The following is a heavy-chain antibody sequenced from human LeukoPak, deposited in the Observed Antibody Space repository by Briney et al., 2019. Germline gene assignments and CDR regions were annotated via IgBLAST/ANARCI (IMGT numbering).Heavy chain of an antibody. CDR2: ISSSSSYI. CDR1: GFTFSSYG. CDR3: ARSTVVMGTDY. J-gene: IGHJ4*02. Sequence: GGSLRLSCAASGFTFSSYGIHWVRQAPGKGLEWVPSISSSSSYIYYADSVKGRFTISRDNAKNSLYLQMNSLRAEDTAVYYCARSTVVMGTDYWGQGTLVTVSS. D-gene: IGHD4-23*01. V-gene: IGHV3-21*01.